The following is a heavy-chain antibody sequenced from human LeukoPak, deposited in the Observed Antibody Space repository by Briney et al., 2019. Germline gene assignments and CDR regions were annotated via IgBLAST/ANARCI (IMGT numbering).Heavy chain of an antibody. CDR3: ARDQYSGSYYGDY. Sequence: GRSLRLSCAASGFTFSSYGMHWVRQAPGKGLEWVAVIWYDGSNKYYADSVKGRFTISRNNSKNTLYLQMNSLRAEDTAVYYCARDQYSGSYYGDYWGQGTLVTVSS. CDR2: IWYDGSNK. CDR1: GFTFSSYG. D-gene: IGHD1-26*01. V-gene: IGHV3-33*01. J-gene: IGHJ4*02.